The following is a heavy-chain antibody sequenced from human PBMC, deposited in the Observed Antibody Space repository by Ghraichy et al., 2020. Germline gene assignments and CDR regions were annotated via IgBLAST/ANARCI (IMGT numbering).Heavy chain of an antibody. CDR3: ARSRNYYTRLDS. D-gene: IGHD3-22*01. Sequence: SQTLSLTCAISGDSVSSNSSAWNWIRQSPSRGLEWLGRTFYRSKWYNDYAVSVKSRITVNPDTSRNQISLQLNSVTPEDTAVYYCARSRNYYTRLDSWGQGTLVTVSS. J-gene: IGHJ4*02. CDR2: TFYRSKWYN. CDR1: GDSVSSNSSA. V-gene: IGHV6-1*01.